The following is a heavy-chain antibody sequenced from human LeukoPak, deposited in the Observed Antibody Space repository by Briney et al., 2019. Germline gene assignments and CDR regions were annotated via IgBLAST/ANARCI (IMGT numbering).Heavy chain of an antibody. CDR1: GGSISNSNYY. J-gene: IGHJ3*02. CDR3: ARLPYYDILTGPVNAFDI. Sequence: SETLSLTCTVSGGSISNSNYYWGWIRQPPGKGLEWIGSIYYTGRSTYYNPSLKSGVTISIDTSKNQFSLKLSSVTAADTAVFYCARLPYYDILTGPVNAFDIWGQGTMVTVSS. CDR2: IYYTGRST. V-gene: IGHV4-39*01. D-gene: IGHD3-9*01.